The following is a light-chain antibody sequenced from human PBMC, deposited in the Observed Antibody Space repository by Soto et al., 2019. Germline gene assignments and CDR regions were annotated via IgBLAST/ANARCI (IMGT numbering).Light chain of an antibody. CDR1: QRLLHSNGNIF. CDR2: LGS. CDR3: MQALQTPYT. Sequence: EIVMTQSPPSLTVTPGEPASISCRSSQRLLHSNGNIFLDWYLQKPGQPPQLLIYLGSNRASGVPDRVSGSEAGTDFTLKISRVEAEDVGVYYCMQALQTPYTFGQGTKLDIK. J-gene: IGKJ2*01. V-gene: IGKV2-28*01.